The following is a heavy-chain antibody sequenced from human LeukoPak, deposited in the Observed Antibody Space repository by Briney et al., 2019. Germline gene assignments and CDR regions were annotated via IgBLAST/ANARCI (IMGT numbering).Heavy chain of an antibody. CDR3: AKDILEGSYNDFMDV. CDR2: IRLDGGNT. D-gene: IGHD1-26*01. V-gene: IGHV3-43D*04. Sequence: GGSLRLSCAASGFTFDEYAIHWVRQAPGKGLEWVSLIRLDGGNTYYTDSLKGRFTISRDNTKNSLYLQMNSLRAEDTALYYCAKDILEGSYNDFMDVWGKGTTVTVSS. CDR1: GFTFDEYA. J-gene: IGHJ6*03.